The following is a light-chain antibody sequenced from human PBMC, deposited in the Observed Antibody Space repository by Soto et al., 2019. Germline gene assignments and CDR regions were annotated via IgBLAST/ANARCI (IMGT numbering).Light chain of an antibody. J-gene: IGKJ4*01. CDR2: AAS. V-gene: IGKV1-39*01. CDR3: QQSYGTPLT. Sequence: DMEMTQSPSSLSASVGDRVTITCRASQSISNYLNWYQHKPGKVPKLLIYAASSVQSGVPTRFSGSGSGTDFTLTINSLQPEDFATYYYQQSYGTPLTFGGGTKIEIK. CDR1: QSISNY.